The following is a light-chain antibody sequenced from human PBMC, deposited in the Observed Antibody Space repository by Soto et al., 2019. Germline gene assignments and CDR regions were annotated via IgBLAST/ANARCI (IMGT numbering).Light chain of an antibody. CDR2: KAS. J-gene: IGKJ2*01. Sequence: DIQMTQSPSTLSASVGDRVTITCRASQSISSWLAWYQQKPGKAPKLLIYKASSLESGVPSRFSGSGSGTDVTLTISSLQPDDFETYYCQQYNSYSPYTFGQGTKLEIK. V-gene: IGKV1-5*03. CDR1: QSISSW. CDR3: QQYNSYSPYT.